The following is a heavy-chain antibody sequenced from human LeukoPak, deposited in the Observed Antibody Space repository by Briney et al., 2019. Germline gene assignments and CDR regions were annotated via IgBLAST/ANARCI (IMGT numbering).Heavy chain of an antibody. CDR2: FYYSGSS. D-gene: IGHD6-13*01. J-gene: IGHJ3*02. V-gene: IGHV4-59*01. CDR3: ARVSPAAGAFDI. Sequence: SETLSLTCTVSRDSISSFYWSWIRQPPGKGLEWIGYFYYSGSSNYNPSLKSRVTISGDTSKNQFSLKMSSVTAADTAIYYCARVSPAAGAFDIWGRGTMVTVSA. CDR1: RDSISSFY.